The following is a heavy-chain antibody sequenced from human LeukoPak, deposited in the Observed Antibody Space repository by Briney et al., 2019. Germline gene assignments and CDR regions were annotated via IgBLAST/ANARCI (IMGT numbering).Heavy chain of an antibody. CDR3: ASLTLAAALTRLNHAFDI. Sequence: SETLSLTCTVSGGSISSSSYYWGWIRQPPGKGLEWIGSIYYSGSTYYNPSLKSRVTISVDTSKNQFSLKLSSVTAADTAVYYCASLTLAAALTRLNHAFDIWGQGTMVTVSS. CDR2: IYYSGST. D-gene: IGHD6-13*01. J-gene: IGHJ3*02. V-gene: IGHV4-39*01. CDR1: GGSISSSSYY.